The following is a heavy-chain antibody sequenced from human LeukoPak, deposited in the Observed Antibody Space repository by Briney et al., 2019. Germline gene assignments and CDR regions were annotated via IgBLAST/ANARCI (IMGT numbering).Heavy chain of an antibody. CDR1: GFTFSSYS. V-gene: IGHV3-21*01. Sequence: GGSLRLSCAASGFTFSSYSMNWVRQAPGKGLEWASSISSSSSYIYYAYSVKGRFTTSRDNAKNSLYLQMNSPRAEDTAVYYCARGDLGLWGQGTLVTVSS. CDR3: ARGDLGL. CDR2: ISSSSSYI. J-gene: IGHJ4*02.